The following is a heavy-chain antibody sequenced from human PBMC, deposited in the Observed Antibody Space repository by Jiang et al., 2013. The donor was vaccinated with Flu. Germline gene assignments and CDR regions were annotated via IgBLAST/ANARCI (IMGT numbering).Heavy chain of an antibody. CDR1: GGSISSYY. V-gene: IGHV4-59*08. J-gene: IGHJ3*02. CDR3: ARLEHGSGAFDI. CDR2: IYYSGST. D-gene: IGHD3-10*01. Sequence: SGPGLVKPSETLSLTCTVSGGSISSYYWSWIRQPPGKGLEWIGYIYYSGSTNYNPSLKSRVTISVDTSKNQFSLKLSSVTAADTAVYYCARLEHGSGAFDIWGQGTMVTVSS.